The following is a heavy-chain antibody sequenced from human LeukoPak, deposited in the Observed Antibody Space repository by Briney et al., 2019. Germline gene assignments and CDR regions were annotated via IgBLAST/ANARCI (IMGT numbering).Heavy chain of an antibody. V-gene: IGHV3-53*01. D-gene: IGHD5-24*01. CDR3: ARVKRDGFNSDAFDI. J-gene: IGHJ3*02. CDR1: GSTVSSNY. Sequence: GGSLRLSCAVSGSTVSSNYMSWVRQTPGKGLEWVSVIYSDGNAYYADSVRGRFTISRGNSKNTLYLQMNSLRAEDTAVYYCARVKRDGFNSDAFDIWGQGTMVTVSS. CDR2: IYSDGNA.